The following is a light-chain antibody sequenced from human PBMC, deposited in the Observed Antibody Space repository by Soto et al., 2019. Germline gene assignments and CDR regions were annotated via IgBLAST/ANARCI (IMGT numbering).Light chain of an antibody. Sequence: DIQMTQSPSSLSASVGDRVTITCRASQAISNYLAWYQQKPGKVPKLLIYAASTLQSGVPSRFSGSGSGTDFTLTISSLHPEDVATYYCQKYNGVPLTFGGGTKVVIK. CDR1: QAISNY. CDR2: AAS. V-gene: IGKV1-27*01. J-gene: IGKJ4*01. CDR3: QKYNGVPLT.